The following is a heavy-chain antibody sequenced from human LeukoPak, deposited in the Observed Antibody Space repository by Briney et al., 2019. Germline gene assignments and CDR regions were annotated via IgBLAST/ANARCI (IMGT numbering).Heavy chain of an antibody. V-gene: IGHV4-39*07. D-gene: IGHD2-15*01. CDR3: ARSVVVAVDNWFDP. CDR2: IYHSGST. J-gene: IGHJ5*02. CDR1: GGSISSSSYY. Sequence: SETLSLTCTVSGGSISSSSYYWGWIRQPPGKGLEWIGSIYHSGSTYYNPSLKSRVTISVDTSKNQFSLKLSSVTAADTAVYYCARSVVVAVDNWFDPWGQGTLVTVSS.